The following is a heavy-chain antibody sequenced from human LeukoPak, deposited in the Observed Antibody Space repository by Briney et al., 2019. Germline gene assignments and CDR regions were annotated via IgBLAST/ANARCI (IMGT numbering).Heavy chain of an antibody. D-gene: IGHD6-13*01. CDR3: ASGSRSSSWFDY. V-gene: IGHV4-59*01. CDR1: GGSISSYY. J-gene: IGHJ4*02. CDR2: IYYSGST. Sequence: SETLSLTCTVSGGSISSYYWSWIRQPPGKGLEWIGYIYYSGSTNCNPSLKSRVTISVDTSKNQFSLKLSSVTAADTAVYYCASGSRSSSWFDYWGQGTLVTVSS.